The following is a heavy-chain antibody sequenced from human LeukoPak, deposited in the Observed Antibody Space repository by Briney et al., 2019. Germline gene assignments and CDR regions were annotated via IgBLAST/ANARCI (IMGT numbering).Heavy chain of an antibody. CDR1: GFTFSSYA. J-gene: IGHJ4*02. Sequence: GGSLRLSCAASGFTFSSYAMSWVRQAPGKGLEWVSAISGSGGSTYYADSVKGRFTISGDNSKNTLYLQMNSLRAEDTAVYYCAKALGSYYSGIDYWGQGTLVTVSS. D-gene: IGHD1-26*01. V-gene: IGHV3-23*01. CDR3: AKALGSYYSGIDY. CDR2: ISGSGGST.